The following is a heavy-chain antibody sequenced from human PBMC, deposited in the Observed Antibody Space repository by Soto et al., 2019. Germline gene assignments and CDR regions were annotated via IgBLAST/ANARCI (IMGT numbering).Heavy chain of an antibody. J-gene: IGHJ4*02. Sequence: GGSLRLSCAASGVTFSSYAMSGVRQAPGKGLEWVSAISGSGGSTYYADSVKGRFTISRDNSKNTLYLQMNSLRAEDTAVYYCAKVRRSSTSWYRIEGFDYWGQGTLVTVSS. D-gene: IGHD2-2*01. CDR3: AKVRRSSTSWYRIEGFDY. CDR1: GVTFSSYA. CDR2: ISGSGGST. V-gene: IGHV3-23*01.